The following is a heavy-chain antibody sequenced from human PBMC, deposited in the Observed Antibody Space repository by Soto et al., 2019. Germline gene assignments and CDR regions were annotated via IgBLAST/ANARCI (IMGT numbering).Heavy chain of an antibody. CDR2: IIPILGIA. CDR3: AGVLIAVAGTDDAFDI. CDR1: GGTFSSYT. Sequence: QVQLVQSGAEVKKPGSSVKVSCKASGGTFSSYTISWVRQAPGQGLEWMGRIIPILGIANDAQKFQGRVTITADKSTSTAYLELSSLRSEDTAVDYCAGVLIAVAGTDDAFDIWGQGTMVTVSS. D-gene: IGHD6-19*01. J-gene: IGHJ3*02. V-gene: IGHV1-69*02.